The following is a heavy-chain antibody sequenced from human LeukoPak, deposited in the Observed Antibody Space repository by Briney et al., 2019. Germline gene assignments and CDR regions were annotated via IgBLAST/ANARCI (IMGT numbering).Heavy chain of an antibody. V-gene: IGHV1-18*01. J-gene: IGHJ6*02. CDR3: ARDQEIVVVPAAPGYGMDV. CDR1: GYTFTSYG. CDR2: ISAYNGNT. Sequence: ASVKVSCKASGYTFTSYGISWVRQAPGQGLEWMGWISAYNGNTNYAQKLQGRVTMTTDTSTGTAYMELRRLRSADTAVYYCARDQEIVVVPAAPGYGMDVWGQGTTVTVSS. D-gene: IGHD2-2*01.